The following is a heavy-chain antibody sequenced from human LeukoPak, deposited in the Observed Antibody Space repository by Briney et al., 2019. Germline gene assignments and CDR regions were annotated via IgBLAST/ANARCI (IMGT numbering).Heavy chain of an antibody. CDR3: ARELYESIAVAGNYFDY. CDR2: LYTSGSS. D-gene: IGHD6-19*01. J-gene: IGHJ4*02. CDR1: GGSINSYY. V-gene: IGHV4-4*07. Sequence: SETLSLTWTVPGGSINSYYWSWIRQPAGKGLEWIGRLYTSGSSNYNPSLKSRVTMSVDTSKNQFSLKLNSVTAADTAVYYFARELYESIAVAGNYFDYWGQGTLDTVSS.